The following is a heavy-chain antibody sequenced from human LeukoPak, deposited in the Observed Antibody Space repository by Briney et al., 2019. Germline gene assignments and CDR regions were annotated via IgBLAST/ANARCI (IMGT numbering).Heavy chain of an antibody. J-gene: IGHJ4*02. D-gene: IGHD3-10*01. CDR1: GFTVSSNY. Sequence: GGSLRLSCAASGFTVSSNYMSWVRQAPGKGLEWVSVFYSGGSRYYADSVKGRFTISRDNSRDTLYLQMSSLRAEDTAVYFCASNYASGSYFPSPDYWGQGTLVTVSS. V-gene: IGHV3-53*01. CDR2: FYSGGSR. CDR3: ASNYASGSYFPSPDY.